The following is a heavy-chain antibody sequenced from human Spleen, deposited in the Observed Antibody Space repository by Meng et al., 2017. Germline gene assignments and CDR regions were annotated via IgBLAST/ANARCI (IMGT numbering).Heavy chain of an antibody. D-gene: IGHD3-3*01. J-gene: IGHJ5*02. CDR3: VYFWSGYFT. Sequence: QVQLQESGPGLVKPPQTLSLTCAVFGGSLSGYYCNWFRQPPGKGLEWIGGSDHFGNTIYNPSLKGRLTISVDTSKNQISLRLTPVIAADTAVYYCVYFWSGYFTSGQGTLVTVSS. V-gene: IGHV4-34*09. CDR1: GGSLSGYY. CDR2: SDHFGNT.